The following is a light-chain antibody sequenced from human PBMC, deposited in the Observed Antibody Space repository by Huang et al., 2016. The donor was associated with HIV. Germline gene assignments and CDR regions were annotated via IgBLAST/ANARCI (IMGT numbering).Light chain of an antibody. Sequence: DLQMTQSPSSLAASVGDRVTITFQASQHITNYLNWYHQKPGQAPNLLIYYASNLDTGVPSRFSGGVSGTDFTFTISSLQPEDIATYYCQQYYNLITFGQGTRLEIK. V-gene: IGKV1-33*01. CDR1: QHITNY. CDR3: QQYYNLIT. J-gene: IGKJ5*01. CDR2: YAS.